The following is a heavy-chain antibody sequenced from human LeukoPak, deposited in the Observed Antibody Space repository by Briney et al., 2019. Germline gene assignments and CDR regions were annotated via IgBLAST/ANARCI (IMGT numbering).Heavy chain of an antibody. D-gene: IGHD1-26*01. CDR2: IKQDGSEK. J-gene: IGHJ4*02. CDR1: GFTFSSYW. Sequence: GGSLRLSCAASGFTFSSYWMSWVRQAPGKGLEWVANIKQDGSEKYYVDSVKGRFTISRDNAKNSLYLQMNSLRAEDTAVYYCAKDKAGGPPYYFDYWGQGTLVTVSS. CDR3: AKDKAGGPPYYFDY. V-gene: IGHV3-7*01.